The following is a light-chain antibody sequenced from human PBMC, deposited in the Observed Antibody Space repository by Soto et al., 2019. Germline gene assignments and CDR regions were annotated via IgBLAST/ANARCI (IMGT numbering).Light chain of an antibody. CDR2: AAS. J-gene: IGKJ5*01. CDR1: QGIDNY. Sequence: DIQMSQSPSSMSASVGDRVTITCRASQGIDNYLAWFQQKPGKVPQRLIYAASSLQSGVPSRFSGSGSGTDFTLTISSLQPEDFATYYCQQANSFPIPFGQGTRLEIK. V-gene: IGKV1-12*01. CDR3: QQANSFPIP.